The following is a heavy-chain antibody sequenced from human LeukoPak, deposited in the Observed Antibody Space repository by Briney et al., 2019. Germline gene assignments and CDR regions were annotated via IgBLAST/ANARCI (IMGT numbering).Heavy chain of an antibody. V-gene: IGHV4-61*01. Sequence: SETLSLTCTVSGSSVSSGSYYWSWIRQPPGKGLEWIGYIYYSGSTNYNSSLKSRVTISVDTSKNQFSLKLSSVTAADTAVYYCARGVGYGQNFDYWGQGTLVTVSS. J-gene: IGHJ4*02. D-gene: IGHD5-18*01. CDR3: ARGVGYGQNFDY. CDR1: GSSVSSGSYY. CDR2: IYYSGST.